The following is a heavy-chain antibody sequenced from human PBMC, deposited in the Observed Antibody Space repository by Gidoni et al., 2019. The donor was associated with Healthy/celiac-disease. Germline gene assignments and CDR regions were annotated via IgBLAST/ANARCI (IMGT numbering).Heavy chain of an antibody. CDR2: IYHSGST. CDR3: ARKHSGSYRSIGNWFDP. V-gene: IGHV4-38-2*02. D-gene: IGHD3-10*01. J-gene: IGHJ5*02. CDR1: GYSIRRGYY. Sequence: QVQLQESGPGLVKPSETLSLTCTVSGYSIRRGYYWGWIRQPPGKGLEWIGSIYHSGSTYYNPSLKSRVTISVDTSKNQFSLKLSSVTAADTAVYYCARKHSGSYRSIGNWFDPWGQGTLVTVSS.